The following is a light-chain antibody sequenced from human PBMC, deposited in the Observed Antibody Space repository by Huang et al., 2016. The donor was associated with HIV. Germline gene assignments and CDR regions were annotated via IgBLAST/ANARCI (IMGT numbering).Light chain of an antibody. V-gene: IGKV1-9*01. CDR1: QGLSSN. J-gene: IGKJ3*01. CDR2: GAS. Sequence: IQLTQSPSSLYASVGDRITITCRASQGLSSNLAWYQQKPGKAPNHLIYGASALQSGVPSRFSGSGSGTDFTLTISSLQPEDFATYYCQQFTGYPLTFGPGTKVEFK. CDR3: QQFTGYPLT.